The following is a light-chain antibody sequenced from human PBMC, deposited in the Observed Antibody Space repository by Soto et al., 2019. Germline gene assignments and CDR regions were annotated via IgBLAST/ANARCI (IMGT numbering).Light chain of an antibody. CDR3: QQRSNWPPIT. CDR1: QSVSNNY. J-gene: IGKJ5*01. V-gene: IGKV3D-20*02. CDR2: GAS. Sequence: EIVLTQSPGTLSLSPGERATLSCRASQSVSNNYLAWYQHKPGQAPRLLIYGASSRATGIPDRFSGSGSGTDFTLTISSLEPEDFAVYYCQQRSNWPPITFGQGTRLEIK.